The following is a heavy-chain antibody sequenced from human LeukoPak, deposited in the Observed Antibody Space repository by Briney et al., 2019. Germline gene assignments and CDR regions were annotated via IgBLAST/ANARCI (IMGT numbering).Heavy chain of an antibody. J-gene: IGHJ4*02. Sequence: GGSLRLSCAASGFTFSNYAMSWVRQPPGKGLEWVSAISGSGGSTYYADSVKGRFTISRDNYKTTLYLQMNSLRAEDTAIYYCAKDGNSGSYDPLDYWGQGTLVTVSS. D-gene: IGHD3-16*01. V-gene: IGHV3-23*01. CDR1: GFTFSNYA. CDR2: ISGSGGST. CDR3: AKDGNSGSYDPLDY.